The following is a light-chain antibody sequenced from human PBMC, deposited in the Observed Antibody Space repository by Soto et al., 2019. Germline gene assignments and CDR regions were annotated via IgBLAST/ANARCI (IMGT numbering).Light chain of an antibody. CDR2: DNN. CDR1: SSNIGKNY. Sequence: QSVLTQPPSVSAAPGQKVTISCSGSSSNIGKNYVSWYQQLPGTAPKLLIYDNNKRPSGIPGRYSGSKSGTSATLGITGLQTGDEADYYCRTWDSSLSAGVFGTGTKVTVL. V-gene: IGLV1-51*01. CDR3: RTWDSSLSAGV. J-gene: IGLJ1*01.